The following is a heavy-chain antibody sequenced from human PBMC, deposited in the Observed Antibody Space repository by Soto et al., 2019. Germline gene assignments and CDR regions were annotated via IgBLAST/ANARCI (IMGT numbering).Heavy chain of an antibody. CDR3: AKPDPADYDYVWGSYRPWDY. D-gene: IGHD3-16*02. Sequence: GGSLRLSCAASGFTFSSYAMSWVRQAPGKGLEWVSAISGSGGSTYYADSVKGRFTISRDNSKNTLYLQMNSLRAEDTAVYYCAKPDPADYDYVWGSYRPWDYWGQGTLVTVSS. J-gene: IGHJ4*02. CDR2: ISGSGGST. V-gene: IGHV3-23*01. CDR1: GFTFSSYA.